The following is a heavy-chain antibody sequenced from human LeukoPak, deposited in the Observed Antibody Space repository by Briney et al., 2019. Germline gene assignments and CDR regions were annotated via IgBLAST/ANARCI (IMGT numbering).Heavy chain of an antibody. J-gene: IGHJ4*02. V-gene: IGHV4-39*01. CDR1: GGSISSSSYY. CDR3: ARRDIAEGLR. CDR2: IYYSGST. Sequence: PSVTLSLTCTVSGGSISSSSYYWGWIRQPPGKGLEWIGSIYYSGSTYYNPSLKSRVTISVDTSKNQFSLKLSSVTAADTAVYYCARRDIAEGLRWGQGTLVTVSS. D-gene: IGHD5-12*01.